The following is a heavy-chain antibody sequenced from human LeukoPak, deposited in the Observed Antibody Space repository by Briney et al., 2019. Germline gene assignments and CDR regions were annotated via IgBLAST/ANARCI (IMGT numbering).Heavy chain of an antibody. Sequence: ASVKVSCKASGYIFSSYYMHWVRQAPGQGLEWMGIINSSVGSTNYAQKFQGRVTMTRDTSTSTVYMELSSLRSEDTAVYYCARDRRYDSSGYSLDYWGQGTLVTVSS. CDR1: GYIFSSYY. V-gene: IGHV1-46*01. D-gene: IGHD3-22*01. CDR3: ARDRRYDSSGYSLDY. CDR2: INSSVGST. J-gene: IGHJ4*02.